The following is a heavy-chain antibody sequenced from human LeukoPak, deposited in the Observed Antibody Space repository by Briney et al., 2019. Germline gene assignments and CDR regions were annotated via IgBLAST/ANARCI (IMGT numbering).Heavy chain of an antibody. D-gene: IGHD3-22*01. CDR2: IIPIFGTA. Sequence: SVKVSCKASGGTFSSYAISWVRQAPGQGLEWMGRIIPIFGTANYAQKFQGRVTITTDESTSTAYMELSSLRSEDTAVYYCRAALYDRSGYYYFDYWGQGTLVTVSS. J-gene: IGHJ4*02. CDR3: RAALYDRSGYYYFDY. CDR1: GGTFSSYA. V-gene: IGHV1-69*05.